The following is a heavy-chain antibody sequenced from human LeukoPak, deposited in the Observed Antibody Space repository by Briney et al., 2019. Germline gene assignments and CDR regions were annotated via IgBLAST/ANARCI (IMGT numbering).Heavy chain of an antibody. J-gene: IGHJ6*02. Sequence: PSQTLSPTCTVSGGSISSGDYYWNWIRQHPGKGLEWIGYIYTSGSTYYNPSLKGRVTISIDTSKNQFSLKLTSVTAADTAVYYCARWVGTITPYYYGMDVWGQGTTVTVSS. D-gene: IGHD5-24*01. CDR1: GGSISSGDYY. CDR3: ARWVGTITPYYYGMDV. CDR2: IYTSGST. V-gene: IGHV4-31*03.